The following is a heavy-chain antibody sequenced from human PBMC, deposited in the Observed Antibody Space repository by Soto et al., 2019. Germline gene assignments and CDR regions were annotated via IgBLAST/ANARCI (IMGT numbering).Heavy chain of an antibody. CDR1: GGSISSYY. D-gene: IGHD6-13*01. Sequence: SETLSLTCTVSGGSISSYYWSWIRQPPGKGLEWIGYVYYSGRTDYNPSLKSRGTISVDTSKNQFSLKLSSVTAADTAVYYCASLRDTSSWYYAYWGQGTLVTVSS. J-gene: IGHJ4*02. CDR2: VYYSGRT. CDR3: ASLRDTSSWYYAY. V-gene: IGHV4-59*08.